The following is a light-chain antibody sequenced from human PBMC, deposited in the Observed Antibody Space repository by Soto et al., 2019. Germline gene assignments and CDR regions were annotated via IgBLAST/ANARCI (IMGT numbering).Light chain of an antibody. Sequence: QSALTQPPSASGSPGQSVTISCTGTSGDVGGYNYVSWYQQHPGKAPKLMIFEVSERPSRVPDRFSASKSGNTASLTVSGLQAEDEADYYCSSYAGSNNYVFGTGTKLTVL. CDR1: SGDVGGYNY. CDR2: EVS. V-gene: IGLV2-8*01. J-gene: IGLJ1*01. CDR3: SSYAGSNNYV.